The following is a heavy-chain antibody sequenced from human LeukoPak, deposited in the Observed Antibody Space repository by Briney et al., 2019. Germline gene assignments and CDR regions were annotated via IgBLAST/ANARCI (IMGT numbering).Heavy chain of an antibody. V-gene: IGHV4-4*07. J-gene: IGHJ4*02. CDR3: ARDTDYYDSSGYPTRGVFDY. Sequence: SETLSLTCTVSGGSISSYYWSWIRQPAGKGLEWIGRIYTSGSTNYNPSLKSRVTMPVDTSKNQFSLTLSSVTAADTAVYYCARDTDYYDSSGYPTRGVFDYWGQGTLVTVSS. CDR2: IYTSGST. D-gene: IGHD3-22*01. CDR1: GGSISSYY.